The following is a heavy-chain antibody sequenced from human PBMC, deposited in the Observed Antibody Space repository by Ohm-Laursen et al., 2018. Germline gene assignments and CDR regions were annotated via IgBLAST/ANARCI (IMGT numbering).Heavy chain of an antibody. CDR2: IGVNADNT. V-gene: IGHV3-23*01. CDR3: ARDRSCTGGSCYGYFDY. J-gene: IGHJ4*02. Sequence: SLRLFCAASGFIFSTYPMAWVRQIPGKGLERVSAIGVNADNTYYAESVKGRFTVSRDNSKNTAYLQMSSLRAEDTAIYYCARDRSCTGGSCYGYFDYWGQGTLVTVSS. D-gene: IGHD2-15*01. CDR1: GFIFSTYP.